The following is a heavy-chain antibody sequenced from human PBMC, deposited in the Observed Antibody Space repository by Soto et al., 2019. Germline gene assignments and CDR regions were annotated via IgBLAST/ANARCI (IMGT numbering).Heavy chain of an antibody. Sequence: SETLSLTCTVSGGSISSYYWSWIRQPPGKGLEWIGYIYYSGSTNYNPSLKSRVTISVDTSKNQFSLKLSSVTAADTAVYYCARAHLAVAGTLHYYFDYWGHGTRVAVAS. J-gene: IGHJ4*01. D-gene: IGHD6-19*01. V-gene: IGHV4-59*01. CDR2: IYYSGST. CDR1: GGSISSYY. CDR3: ARAHLAVAGTLHYYFDY.